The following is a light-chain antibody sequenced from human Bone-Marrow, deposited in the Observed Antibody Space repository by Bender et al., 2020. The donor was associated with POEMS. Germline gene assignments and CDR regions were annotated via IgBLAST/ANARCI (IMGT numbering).Light chain of an antibody. Sequence: HSALTQPRSVSGSPGQSVTISCTGTSSDIGGYNFVSWYQQHPGKAPKLMIYDVSSRPSGVPDRFSGSKSGNTASLAISGLQAEDEADYYCCSYVGSFAWLFGGGTKVTVL. CDR2: DVS. CDR3: CSYVGSFAWL. V-gene: IGLV2-11*01. CDR1: SSDIGGYNF. J-gene: IGLJ3*02.